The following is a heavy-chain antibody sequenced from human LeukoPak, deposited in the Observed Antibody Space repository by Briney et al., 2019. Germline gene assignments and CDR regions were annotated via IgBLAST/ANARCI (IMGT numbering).Heavy chain of an antibody. V-gene: IGHV3-7*01. Sequence: GGSLRLSCAASGFTFSSYWMSWVRQAPGKGLEWVANIKEDGSEKYYVDSVKGRFTISRDNAKNSLYLQMNSLRAEDTAVYYCARATDYGDLDYWGQGTLVTVSS. J-gene: IGHJ4*02. CDR2: IKEDGSEK. CDR3: ARATDYGDLDY. D-gene: IGHD4-17*01. CDR1: GFTFSSYW.